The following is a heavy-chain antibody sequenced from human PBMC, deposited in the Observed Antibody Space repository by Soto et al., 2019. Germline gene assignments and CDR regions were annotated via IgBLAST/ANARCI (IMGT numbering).Heavy chain of an antibody. D-gene: IGHD2-2*01. Sequence: QVQLQQWGAGLLKPSETLSLTCAGYGGSFSGYYWSWIRQPPGKGLEWSGEINHSGSTIYNPSLKSRVTISVDTSKNPVSMKLSSVTAADTAVYYCAREGWTYCSSTSCSTYYYYYGMDVWGQGTTGTVSS. CDR3: AREGWTYCSSTSCSTYYYYYGMDV. J-gene: IGHJ6*02. CDR2: INHSGST. CDR1: GGSFSGYY. V-gene: IGHV4-34*01.